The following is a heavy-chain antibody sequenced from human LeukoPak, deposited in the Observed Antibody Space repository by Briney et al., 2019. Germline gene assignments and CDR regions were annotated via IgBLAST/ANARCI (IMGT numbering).Heavy chain of an antibody. CDR3: ARRVRDFWSGYTNYYYMDV. CDR2: IIPIFGTA. D-gene: IGHD3-3*01. Sequence: ASVKVSCKASGGTFSSYDISWVRQAPGQGLEWMGGIIPIFGTANYAQKFQGRVTITADESTSTAYMELSSLRSEDTAVYYCARRVRDFWSGYTNYYYMDVWGKGTTVTVSS. CDR1: GGTFSSYD. V-gene: IGHV1-69*13. J-gene: IGHJ6*03.